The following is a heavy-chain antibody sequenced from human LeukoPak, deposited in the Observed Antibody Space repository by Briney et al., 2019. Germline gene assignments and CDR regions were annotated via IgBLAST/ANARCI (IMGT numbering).Heavy chain of an antibody. D-gene: IGHD3-10*01. V-gene: IGHV4-31*03. CDR3: ARVTATMVRGVIIGGGNWFDP. J-gene: IGHJ5*02. CDR2: IYYSGST. Sequence: PSETLSLTCTVSGGSISSGGYYWSWIRQHPGKGLEWIGYIYYSGSTYYKPSLKSRVTISVDTSKNQFSLKLSSVTAADTAVYYCARVTATMVRGVIIGGGNWFDPWGQGTLVTVSS. CDR1: GGSISSGGYY.